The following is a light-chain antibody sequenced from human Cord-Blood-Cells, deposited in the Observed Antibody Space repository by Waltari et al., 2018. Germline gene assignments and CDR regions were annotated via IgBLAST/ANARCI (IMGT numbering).Light chain of an antibody. CDR1: SSDVGGYNY. CDR2: DVS. J-gene: IGLJ2*01. Sequence: QSALTQPASVSGDPGQSITISCTGTSSDVGGYNYVSWYQQHPGKAPKLMVYDVSNRPSGVSNRFSGSKSGNTASLTISGLQAEDEADYYCSSYTSSSVVFGGGTKLTVL. V-gene: IGLV2-14*01. CDR3: SSYTSSSVV.